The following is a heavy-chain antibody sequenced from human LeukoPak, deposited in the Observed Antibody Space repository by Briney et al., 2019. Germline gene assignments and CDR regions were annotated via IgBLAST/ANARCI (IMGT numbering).Heavy chain of an antibody. D-gene: IGHD6-19*01. Sequence: GGSLRLSCAASGFTFSSYGMHWVRQAPGKGLEWVAVISYDGSNKYYADSVKGRFTISRDNSKNTLYLQMNSLRAEDTAVYYCAKDYFYGWYSSCWLSAFDYWGQGTLVTVSS. CDR3: AKDYFYGWYSSCWLSAFDY. CDR1: GFTFSSYG. CDR2: ISYDGSNK. J-gene: IGHJ4*02. V-gene: IGHV3-30*18.